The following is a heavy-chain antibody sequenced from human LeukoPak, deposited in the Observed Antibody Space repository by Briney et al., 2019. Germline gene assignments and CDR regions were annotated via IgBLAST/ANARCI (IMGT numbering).Heavy chain of an antibody. CDR3: AKRYSGSSGLYNFDY. V-gene: IGHV3-30-3*01. CDR1: GFIFSSYE. J-gene: IGHJ4*02. Sequence: HPGGPLRLSCAASGFIFSSYEMHWVRQAPGKGLEWVAVISYDGSNKYYADSVKGRFTISRDNSKNTLYLQMNSLRAEDTAVYYCAKRYSGSSGLYNFDYWGQGTLVTVSS. CDR2: ISYDGSNK. D-gene: IGHD1-26*01.